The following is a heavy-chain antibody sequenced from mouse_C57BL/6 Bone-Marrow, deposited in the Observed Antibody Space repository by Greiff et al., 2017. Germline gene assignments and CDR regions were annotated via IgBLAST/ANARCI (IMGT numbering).Heavy chain of an antibody. CDR1: GYTFTDYY. D-gene: IGHD2-10*01. J-gene: IGHJ4*01. Sequence: EVQLQQSGPELVKPGASVKISCKASGYTFTDYYMYWVKQSHGKSLEWIGDINPNNGGTSYNQKFKSKATMTVDKSSSTTYMELRSLTSEDSAVYYCASYYGNYYAMDYWGQGTSVTVSS. V-gene: IGHV1-26*01. CDR3: ASYYGNYYAMDY. CDR2: INPNNGGT.